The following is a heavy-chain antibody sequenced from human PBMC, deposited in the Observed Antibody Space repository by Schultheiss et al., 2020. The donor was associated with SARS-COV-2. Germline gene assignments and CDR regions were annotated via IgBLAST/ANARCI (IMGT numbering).Heavy chain of an antibody. CDR2: ISSSSSYI. CDR1: GFTFSSYA. J-gene: IGHJ6*02. D-gene: IGHD2-15*01. Sequence: GGSLRLSCAASGFTFSSYAMSWVRQAPGKGLEWVSSISSSSSYIYYADSVKGRFTISRDNAKNSLYLQMNSLRAEDTAVYYCARVGCSGGSCYPPSPYYYYGMDVWGQGTTVTGSS. V-gene: IGHV3-21*01. CDR3: ARVGCSGGSCYPPSPYYYYGMDV.